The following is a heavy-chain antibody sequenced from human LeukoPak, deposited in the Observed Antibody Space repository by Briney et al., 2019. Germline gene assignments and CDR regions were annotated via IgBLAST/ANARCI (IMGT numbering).Heavy chain of an antibody. CDR3: ATHHKYSGYGEYYYGMDV. D-gene: IGHD5-12*01. Sequence: ASVKVSCKVSGYTLTELSMHWVRQAPGKGLEWMGGFDPEDGETIYAQKFQGRVTMTEDTSTDTAYMELSSLRSEDTAVYYCATHHKYSGYGEYYYGMDVGVQGTTVTVS. CDR2: FDPEDGET. CDR1: GYTLTELS. V-gene: IGHV1-24*01. J-gene: IGHJ6*02.